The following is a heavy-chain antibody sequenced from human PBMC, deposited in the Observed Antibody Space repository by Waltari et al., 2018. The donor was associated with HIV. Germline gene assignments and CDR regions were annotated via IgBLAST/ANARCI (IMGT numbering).Heavy chain of an antibody. CDR2: ISSVGGYI. CDR3: ARSIPNTADSRYYGMDV. Sequence: VQLMESGGGLFRPGGSLRLSCVVSGFTFDPFSMNWVRQAPGKGLEWVFSISSVGGYIYYADSVKGRFTISRDNAKDSLFLQMDSLGVEDTAVYFCARSIPNTADSRYYGMDVWGQGTAVTVSS. V-gene: IGHV3-21*02. D-gene: IGHD3-22*01. J-gene: IGHJ6*01. CDR1: GFTFDPFS.